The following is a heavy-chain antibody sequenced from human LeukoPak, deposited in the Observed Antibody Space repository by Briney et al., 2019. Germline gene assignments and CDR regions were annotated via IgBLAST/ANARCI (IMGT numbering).Heavy chain of an antibody. CDR1: GYTFSSYG. J-gene: IGHJ5*02. CDR2: ISTYSGST. Sequence: ASVKVSCKASGYTFSSYGISWVRQAPGQGLEWMGWISTYSGSTKYPQSVQDRVTMTRDTSTSTAYLGLRSLRSDDTAVYYCAGDFDSSSLFDPWGQGTLVTVSS. V-gene: IGHV1-18*01. D-gene: IGHD6-13*01. CDR3: AGDFDSSSLFDP.